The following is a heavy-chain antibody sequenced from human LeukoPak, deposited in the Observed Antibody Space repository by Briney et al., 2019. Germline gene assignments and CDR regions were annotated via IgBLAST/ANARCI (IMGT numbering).Heavy chain of an antibody. V-gene: IGHV1-24*01. CDR1: GYTLTELS. CDR2: FDPEDGET. Sequence: ASVKVSCKVSGYTLTELSMHWVRQAPGKGLEWMGGFDPEDGETIYARKFQGRVTMTEDTSTDTAYMELSSLRSEDTAVYYCATGFNIVGAPFDYWGQGTLVTVSS. CDR3: ATGFNIVGAPFDY. D-gene: IGHD1-26*01. J-gene: IGHJ4*02.